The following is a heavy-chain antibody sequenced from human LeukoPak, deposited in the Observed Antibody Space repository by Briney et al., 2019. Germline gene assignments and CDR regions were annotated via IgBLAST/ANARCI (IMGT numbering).Heavy chain of an antibody. J-gene: IGHJ4*02. V-gene: IGHV3-23*01. CDR2: ISGGGGST. CDR1: GFTFSSYA. Sequence: GGSLRLSCAASGFTFSSYAMSWVRQAPGKGLEWVSAISGGGGSTYYADSVKGRFTISRDNSKNTLYLQMNSLRAEDTAVYYCAGGWFGEDYYFDYWGQGTLVTVSS. D-gene: IGHD3-10*01. CDR3: AGGWFGEDYYFDY.